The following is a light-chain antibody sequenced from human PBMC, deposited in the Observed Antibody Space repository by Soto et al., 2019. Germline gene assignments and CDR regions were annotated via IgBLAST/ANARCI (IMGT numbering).Light chain of an antibody. CDR1: QGIYKW. CDR3: QQANSFPLT. CDR2: AAS. Sequence: DIQMTQSPSSVSASVGDRVTITCRASQGIYKWLAWYQQKPGNATKLLISAASSLQSGVPSRFSGSGSGTDFTLTISSLQPEDFATYYCQQANSFPLTFGGGTKVDIK. J-gene: IGKJ4*01. V-gene: IGKV1-12*01.